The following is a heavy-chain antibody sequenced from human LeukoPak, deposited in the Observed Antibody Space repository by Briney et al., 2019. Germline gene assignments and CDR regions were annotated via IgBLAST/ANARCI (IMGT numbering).Heavy chain of an antibody. CDR2: INHSGST. J-gene: IGHJ4*02. CDR3: ARDSIAAAGTSLWY. Sequence: PSETLSLTCAVYGGSFSGYYWSWIRQPPGKGLEWIGEINHSGSTNYNPSLKSRVTRSVDKSKNQFSLKLSSVTAADTAVYYCARDSIAAAGTSLWYWGQGTLVTVSS. V-gene: IGHV4-34*01. D-gene: IGHD6-13*01. CDR1: GGSFSGYY.